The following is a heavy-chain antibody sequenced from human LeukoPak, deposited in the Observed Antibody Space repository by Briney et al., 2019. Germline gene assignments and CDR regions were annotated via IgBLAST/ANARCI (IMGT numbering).Heavy chain of an antibody. CDR2: INHSGST. CDR1: GGSFSGYY. CDR3: ARGAPYYDYVWGSYRPSDRFDY. V-gene: IGHV4-34*01. J-gene: IGHJ4*02. Sequence: SETLSLTCAVYGGSFSGYYWSWIRQPPGKGLEWIGEINHSGSTNYNPSLKGRVTISVDTSKNQFSLKLSSVTAADTAVYYCARGAPYYDYVWGSYRPSDRFDYWGQGTLVTVSS. D-gene: IGHD3-16*02.